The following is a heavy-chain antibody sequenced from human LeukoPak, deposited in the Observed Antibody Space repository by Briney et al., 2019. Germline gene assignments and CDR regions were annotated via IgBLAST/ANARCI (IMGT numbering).Heavy chain of an antibody. J-gene: IGHJ4*02. CDR3: ARDAEMATITWVY. V-gene: IGHV1-69*13. CDR1: GGTFSSYA. D-gene: IGHD5-24*01. Sequence: SVKVSCKASGGTFSSYAISWVRQAPEQGLEWMGGIIPIIGTANYAQKFQGRVTITADESTSTAYMELSSLRSEDTAVYYCARDAEMATITWVYWGQGTLVTVSS. CDR2: IIPIIGTA.